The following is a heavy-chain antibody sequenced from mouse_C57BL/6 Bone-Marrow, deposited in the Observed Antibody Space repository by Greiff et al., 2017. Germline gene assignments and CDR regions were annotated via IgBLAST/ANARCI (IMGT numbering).Heavy chain of an antibody. CDR2: ISDGGSYT. Sequence: EVLLVESGGGLVKPGGSLKLSCAASGFTFSSYAMSWVRQTPEKRLEWVATISDGGSYTYYQDNVKGRFTISRDNAKNNLYLQMSHLKSEDTAMYYCETMITTDYFDYWGKGTTLTVSS. D-gene: IGHD2-4*01. CDR1: GFTFSSYA. CDR3: ETMITTDYFDY. V-gene: IGHV5-4*01. J-gene: IGHJ2*01.